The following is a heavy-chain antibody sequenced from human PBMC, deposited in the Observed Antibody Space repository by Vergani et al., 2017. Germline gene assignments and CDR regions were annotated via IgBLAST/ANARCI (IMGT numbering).Heavy chain of an antibody. CDR1: GGSVSSGSYY. V-gene: IGHV4-61*01. CDR2: IYYSGST. CDR3: ARDTDVNWNYAGEYYYYGMDV. Sequence: QVQLQESGPGLVKPSETLSLTCTVSGGSVSSGSYYWSWIRQPPGKGLEWIGYIYYSGSTNYNPSLKSRVTISVDTSKNQFSLKLSSVTAADTAVYYCARDTDVNWNYAGEYYYYGMDVWGQGTTVTVSS. J-gene: IGHJ6*02. D-gene: IGHD1-7*01.